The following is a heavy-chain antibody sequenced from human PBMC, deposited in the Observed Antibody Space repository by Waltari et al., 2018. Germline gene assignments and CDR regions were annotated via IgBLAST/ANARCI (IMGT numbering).Heavy chain of an antibody. CDR2: VYGGGKT. CDR3: ARDRGRGLYLDS. J-gene: IGHJ4*02. Sequence: QLQLQESGPGLVKPSGTLSLTCAVSGDSMSSAYWWSWVRQPPGKGLEWIGQVYGGGKTNYNPSFVSRVTVELDTYNKKFSLKVTSATAADTAVYYCARDRGRGLYLDSWGPG. V-gene: IGHV4-4*02. CDR1: GDSMSSAYW. D-gene: IGHD2-15*01.